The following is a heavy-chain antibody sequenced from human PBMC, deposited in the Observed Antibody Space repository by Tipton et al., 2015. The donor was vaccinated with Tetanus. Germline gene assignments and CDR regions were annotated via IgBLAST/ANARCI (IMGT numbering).Heavy chain of an antibody. D-gene: IGHD1-1*01. J-gene: IGHJ5*02. CDR2: INPSGGYT. CDR3: ARDRGDTGTVNWFDP. Sequence: QSGAEVKKPGASVNVSCKASGYTFTSHYVHWVRQAPGQGLEWMGMINPSGGYTRSAQTSQGRVKVTRDTSTSTVYMELSSLRPGDTAVYYCARDRGDTGTVNWFDPWGQGTLVTVSS. V-gene: IGHV1-46*01. CDR1: GYTFTSHY.